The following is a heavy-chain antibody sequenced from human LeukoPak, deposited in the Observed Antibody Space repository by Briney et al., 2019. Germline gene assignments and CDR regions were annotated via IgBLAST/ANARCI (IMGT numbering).Heavy chain of an antibody. J-gene: IGHJ5*02. CDR3: ARDRRSGYYADWFDP. Sequence: GESLKISCKASGYTFTSYYMHWVRQAPGQGLEWMGIINPSGGSTNYAQKFQGRVTITADESTSTAYMELSSLRSEDTAVYYCARDRRSGYYADWFDPWGQGTLVTVSS. D-gene: IGHD3-22*01. V-gene: IGHV1-46*01. CDR2: INPSGGST. CDR1: GYTFTSYY.